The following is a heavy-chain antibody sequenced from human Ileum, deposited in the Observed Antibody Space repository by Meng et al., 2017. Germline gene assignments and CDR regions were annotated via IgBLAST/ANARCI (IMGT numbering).Heavy chain of an antibody. CDR1: GDSIRNGNW. V-gene: IGHV4-4*02. CDR2: IYESGTT. CDR3: ARVSYNKGSPKFDS. D-gene: IGHD1-14*01. Sequence: QVQLQESGPGLGKPSGTLALSCAVSGDSIRNGNWWSWVRQPPGKGLEWIGEIYESGTTNYNPSLKSRVTISVDKSKNEFSLKLSSVTAADTALYYCARVSYNKGSPKFDSWGQGTLVTVSS. J-gene: IGHJ4*02.